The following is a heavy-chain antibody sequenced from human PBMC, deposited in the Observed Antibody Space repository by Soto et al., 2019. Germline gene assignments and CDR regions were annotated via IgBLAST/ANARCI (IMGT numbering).Heavy chain of an antibody. J-gene: IGHJ5*02. CDR3: VRDETGDGYSWGNWFDP. CDR2: IYYSGST. Sequence: QVQLQESGPGLVKPSETLSLTCTVSGGSISSYYWSWIRQPPGKGLEWIGYIYYSGSTNYNPSLKSRVTISVDTSKNHFSLKLSSVTAADTAVYYCVRDETGDGYSWGNWFDPWGQGTLVTVSS. CDR1: GGSISSYY. V-gene: IGHV4-59*01. D-gene: IGHD3-16*01.